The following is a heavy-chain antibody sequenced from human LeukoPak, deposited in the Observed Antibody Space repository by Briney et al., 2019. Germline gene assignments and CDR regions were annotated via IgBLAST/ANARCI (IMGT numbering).Heavy chain of an antibody. CDR1: GYTFTGYY. CDR3: ARDRGAPTLRSIAGWFDP. Sequence: GASVRVSCKASGYTFTGYYMHWVRQAPGQGLEWMGRINPNSGGTNYAQKFQGRVTMNRDTSISTAYMELSRLRSDDTAVYYCARDRGAPTLRSIAGWFDPWGQGTLVTVSS. D-gene: IGHD3-10*01. V-gene: IGHV1-2*06. CDR2: INPNSGGT. J-gene: IGHJ5*02.